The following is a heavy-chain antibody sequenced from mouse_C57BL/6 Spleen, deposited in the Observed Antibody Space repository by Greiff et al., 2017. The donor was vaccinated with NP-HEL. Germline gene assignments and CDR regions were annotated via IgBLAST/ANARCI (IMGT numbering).Heavy chain of an antibody. CDR1: GFTFSDYG. CDR2: ISSGSSTI. D-gene: IGHD1-1*02. Sequence: EVHLVESGGGLVKPGGSLKLSCAASGFTFSDYGMHWVRQAPEKGLEWVAYISSGSSTIYYADTVKGRFTISRDNAKNTLFLQMTSLRSEDTAMYYCARWTIPRYFDVWGTGTTVTVSS. V-gene: IGHV5-17*01. CDR3: ARWTIPRYFDV. J-gene: IGHJ1*03.